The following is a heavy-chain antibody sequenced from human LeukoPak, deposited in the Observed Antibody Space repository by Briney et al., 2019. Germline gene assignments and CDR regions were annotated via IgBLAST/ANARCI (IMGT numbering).Heavy chain of an antibody. D-gene: IGHD3-22*01. V-gene: IGHV3-21*04. CDR1: GFSFSSYR. CDR2: VSNSGDYI. CDR3: AKDVTSPWYYYDSSGFFLAPNWFDP. Sequence: GGSLRLSCAASGFSFSSYRTNWVRQAPGKGLEWVSSVSNSGDYIHYADSVKGRFTISRDNSKNTLYLQMNSLRAEDTAVYYCAKDVTSPWYYYDSSGFFLAPNWFDPWGQGTLVTVSS. J-gene: IGHJ5*02.